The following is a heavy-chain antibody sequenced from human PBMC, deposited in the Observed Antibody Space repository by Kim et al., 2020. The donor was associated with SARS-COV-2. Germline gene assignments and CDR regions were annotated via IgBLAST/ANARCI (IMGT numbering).Heavy chain of an antibody. V-gene: IGHV1-69*13. J-gene: IGHJ6*02. Sequence: SVKVSCKASGGTFSSYAIGWVRQAPGQGLEWMGGIIPIFGTANYAQKFQGRVTITADESTSTAYMELSSLRSEDTAVYYCARDSSDYYGMDVWGQGTTVTVSS. D-gene: IGHD6-13*01. CDR1: GGTFSSYA. CDR2: IIPIFGTA. CDR3: ARDSSDYYGMDV.